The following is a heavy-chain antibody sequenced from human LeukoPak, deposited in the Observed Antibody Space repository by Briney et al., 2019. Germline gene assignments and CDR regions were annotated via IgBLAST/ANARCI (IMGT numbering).Heavy chain of an antibody. J-gene: IGHJ4*02. CDR3: ARVLPQWLARYYFDC. D-gene: IGHD6-19*01. CDR2: TYYTGST. V-gene: IGHV4-39*01. Sequence: SETLSLTCTVSGGSITSNIFYWGWIRQPPGKGLEWIGTTYYTGSTYYSPSLESRVTISIDTSKNQFSLRLNSVTAADTAVYYCARVLPQWLARYYFDCWGQGTLVTVSS. CDR1: GGSITSNIFY.